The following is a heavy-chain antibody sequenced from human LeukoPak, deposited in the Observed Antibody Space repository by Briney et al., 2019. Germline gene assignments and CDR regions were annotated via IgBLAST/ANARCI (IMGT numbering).Heavy chain of an antibody. Sequence: GRSLRLSCAASGFTFDDYAMHWVRQAPGKGLEWVSATSGSGGTKFYADSVKGRFTISRDNSKDTLYLQMNSLRAEDTATYFCAKFPSYDSSGHDGFDVWGQGTRVTVSS. J-gene: IGHJ3*01. CDR1: GFTFDDYA. V-gene: IGHV3-23*01. CDR2: TSGSGGTK. D-gene: IGHD3-22*01. CDR3: AKFPSYDSSGHDGFDV.